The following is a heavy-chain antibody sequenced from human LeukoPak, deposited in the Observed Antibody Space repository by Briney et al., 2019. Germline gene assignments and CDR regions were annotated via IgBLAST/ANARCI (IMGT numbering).Heavy chain of an antibody. CDR2: INHSGST. D-gene: IGHD3-9*01. CDR3: ARGLPLRYFDWLSRPYYFDY. V-gene: IGHV4-34*01. Sequence: PSETLSLTCAVYGGSFSGYYWSWIRQPPGKGLEWIGEINHSGSTNFNPSLKSRVTISVVTSKNQFSLKLSSVTAADTAVYYCARGLPLRYFDWLSRPYYFDYWGQGTLVTVSS. CDR1: GGSFSGYY. J-gene: IGHJ4*02.